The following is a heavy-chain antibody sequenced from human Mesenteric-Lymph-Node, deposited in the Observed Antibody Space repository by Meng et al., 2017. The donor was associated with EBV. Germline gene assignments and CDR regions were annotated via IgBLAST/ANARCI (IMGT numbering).Heavy chain of an antibody. CDR3: GRGGTVTAIRGGFDS. D-gene: IGHD2-21*02. Sequence: QVQLQESIPGLVQPSETLSLTLTFSGGSISNYYWSWIRQPPGKGLEWIGYIYYSGSTNYNPSLKTRVTISVDTSKNQFSLKLSSVTAADTAVYYCGRGGTVTAIRGGFDSWGQGTLVTVSS. CDR1: GGSISNYY. V-gene: IGHV4-59*01. J-gene: IGHJ4*02. CDR2: IYYSGST.